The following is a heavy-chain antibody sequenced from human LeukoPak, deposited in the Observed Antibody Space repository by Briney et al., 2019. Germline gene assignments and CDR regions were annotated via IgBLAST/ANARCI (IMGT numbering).Heavy chain of an antibody. CDR1: GFTFSSYG. CDR2: ISYDGGNK. Sequence: GGSLRLSCAASGFTFSSYGMHWVRQAPGKGLEWAAVISYDGGNKYYADSVKGRFTISRDNSKNTLYLQMNSLRAEDTAVYYCARDRSGWYGGPSKYWGQGTLVTVSS. CDR3: ARDRSGWYGGPSKY. J-gene: IGHJ4*02. V-gene: IGHV3-30*03. D-gene: IGHD6-19*01.